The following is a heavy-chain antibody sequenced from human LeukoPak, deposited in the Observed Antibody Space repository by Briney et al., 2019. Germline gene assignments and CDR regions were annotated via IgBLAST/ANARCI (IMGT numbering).Heavy chain of an antibody. V-gene: IGHV3-11*01. CDR3: ASPPSYSSSWYWFDT. CDR1: GFDFSDHY. Sequence: PGGSLRLSWAASGFDFSDHYMTWIRQAPGKGLEWLSSISSGTIIYYADSLKGRFTVSRDDAKNSLYLQMHSLRAEDTAVYYCASPPSYSSSWYWFDTWGQGTLVTVSS. D-gene: IGHD6-13*01. CDR2: ISSGTII. J-gene: IGHJ5*02.